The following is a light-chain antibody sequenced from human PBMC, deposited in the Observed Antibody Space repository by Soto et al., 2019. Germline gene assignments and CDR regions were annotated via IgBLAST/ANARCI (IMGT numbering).Light chain of an antibody. CDR1: QTITTS. CDR3: QQSYSAPPHT. J-gene: IGKJ4*01. Sequence: DIQMTQSPSSLSASVGDRVTITCRTSQTITTSLNWYRQKPGKAPDLLIYAASSLQSGVPSRFGGSGSGTDFSLSISSLQPEDFATYYCQQSYSAPPHTFGGGTKVDIK. V-gene: IGKV1-39*01. CDR2: AAS.